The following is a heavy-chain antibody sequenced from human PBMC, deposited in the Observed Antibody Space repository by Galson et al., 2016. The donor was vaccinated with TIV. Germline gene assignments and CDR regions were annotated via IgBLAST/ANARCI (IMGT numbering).Heavy chain of an antibody. CDR2: ISRGGSNYI. CDR1: GFSFSSYS. D-gene: IGHD3-3*01. J-gene: IGHJ4*02. CDR3: TRDCPLFGVESDY. V-gene: IGHV3-21*01. Sequence: SLRLSCAASGFSFSSYSMNWVRQAPGKGLEWVSSISRGGSNYIDYADSVKGRFIISRDSAKNSPYLQMNSLRAEDTAVYYCTRDCPLFGVESDYWGQGTLVTVSS.